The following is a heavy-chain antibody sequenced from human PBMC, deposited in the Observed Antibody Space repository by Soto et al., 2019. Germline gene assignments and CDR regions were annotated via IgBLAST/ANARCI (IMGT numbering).Heavy chain of an antibody. V-gene: IGHV5-51*01. CDR2: IYPGDSDT. D-gene: IGHD3-22*01. J-gene: IGHJ6*02. CDR1: GYSFTSYW. Sequence: GESLKISCKGSGYSFTSYWIGWVRQMPGKGLEWMGIIYPGDSDTRYSPSFQGQVTISADKSISTAYLQWSSLKASNTAMYYCARIYYYDSSGFYGIDVWGQGTTVTVSS. CDR3: ARIYYYDSSGFYGIDV.